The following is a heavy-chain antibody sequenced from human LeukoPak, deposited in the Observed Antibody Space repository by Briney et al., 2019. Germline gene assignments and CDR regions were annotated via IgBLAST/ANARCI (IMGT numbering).Heavy chain of an antibody. CDR3: AKWLVRWWYFDL. D-gene: IGHD6-19*01. CDR1: GGSISSGGYY. CDR2: IYYSGST. J-gene: IGHJ2*01. Sequence: SQTLSLTCTVSGGSISSGGYYWSWIRQHPGKGLEWIGYIYYSGSTYYNPSLKSRVTISVDTSKNQFSLKLSSVTAAGTAVYYCAKWLVRWWYFDLWGRGTLVTVSS. V-gene: IGHV4-31*03.